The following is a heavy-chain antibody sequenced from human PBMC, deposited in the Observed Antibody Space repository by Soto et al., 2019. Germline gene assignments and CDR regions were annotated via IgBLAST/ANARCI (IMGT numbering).Heavy chain of an antibody. Sequence: GESLKISCKGSGYSFTSYWIGWVRQMPGKGLEWMGIIYPGDSDTRYSPSFQGQVTISADKSISTAYLQWSSLKASDTAMYSCARQFGNRRHILTGYHPDYWGQGTLVTSPQ. V-gene: IGHV5-51*01. J-gene: IGHJ4*02. D-gene: IGHD3-9*01. CDR2: IYPGDSDT. CDR1: GYSFTSYW. CDR3: ARQFGNRRHILTGYHPDY.